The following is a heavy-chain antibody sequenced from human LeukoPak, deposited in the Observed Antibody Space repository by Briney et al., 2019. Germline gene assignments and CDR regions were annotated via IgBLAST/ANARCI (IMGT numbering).Heavy chain of an antibody. D-gene: IGHD2-15*01. CDR1: GFTFRTYA. J-gene: IGHJ4*02. CDR3: AREWWLKAYYFDY. Sequence: GGSLRLSCAASGFTFRTYAMHWVRQAPGKGLEWVAVIWYDGSNKYYADSVKGRFTISRDNSKNTLYLQMNSLRAEDTAVYYCAREWWLKAYYFDYWGQGTLVTVSS. CDR2: IWYDGSNK. V-gene: IGHV3-33*08.